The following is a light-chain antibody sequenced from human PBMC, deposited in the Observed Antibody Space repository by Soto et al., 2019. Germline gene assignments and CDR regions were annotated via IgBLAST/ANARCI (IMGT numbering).Light chain of an antibody. J-gene: IGLJ1*01. CDR3: CSYAGNSEV. CDR2: EVT. CDR1: SGDVGGYNL. Sequence: QSVLTQPASVSGSPGQSITIPCTGTSGDVGGYNLVSWYQQHPGKAPKLMIYEVTERPSGVSNRFSGSKSGNTASLTISGPQPDDEADYYCCSYAGNSEVFGTGTKVTV. V-gene: IGLV2-23*02.